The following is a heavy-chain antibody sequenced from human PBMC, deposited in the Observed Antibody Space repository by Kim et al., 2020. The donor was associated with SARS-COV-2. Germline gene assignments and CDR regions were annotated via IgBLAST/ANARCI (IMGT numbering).Heavy chain of an antibody. Sequence: GGSLRLSCAASGFTFSSYAMSWVRQAPGKGLEWVSAISGSGGSTYYADSVKGRFTISRDNSKNTLYLQMNSLRAEDTAVYYCSKDTHSIAVAGTLDYWGQGTLVTVSS. CDR2: ISGSGGST. CDR1: GFTFSSYA. V-gene: IGHV3-23*01. J-gene: IGHJ4*02. CDR3: SKDTHSIAVAGTLDY. D-gene: IGHD6-19*01.